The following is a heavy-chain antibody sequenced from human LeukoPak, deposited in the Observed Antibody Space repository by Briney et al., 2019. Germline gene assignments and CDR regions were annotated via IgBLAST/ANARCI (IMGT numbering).Heavy chain of an antibody. CDR3: ASHYHDSSGGFGY. J-gene: IGHJ4*02. D-gene: IGHD3-22*01. Sequence: SETLSLTCTVSGGSISSYYWSWIRQPPGKGLEWIGYIYYSGSTNYSPSLKSRVTISVDTSKNQFSLKLSSVTAADTAVYYCASHYHDSSGGFGYWGQGTLVTVSS. CDR2: IYYSGST. V-gene: IGHV4-59*08. CDR1: GGSISSYY.